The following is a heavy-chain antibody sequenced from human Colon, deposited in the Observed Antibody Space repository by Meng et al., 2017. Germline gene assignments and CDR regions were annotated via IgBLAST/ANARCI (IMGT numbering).Heavy chain of an antibody. J-gene: IGHJ5*02. D-gene: IGHD6-19*01. CDR1: GCSFTSYW. Sequence: GESLKISCKGSGCSFTSYWIGWVRQMPGKGLEWMGIIYPGDSDTRYSPSFQGQVTISADKSISTAYLQWSSLKASDTAMYYCARRAYRTIAVAGGGNWFDPWGQGTLVTVSS. V-gene: IGHV5-51*01. CDR3: ARRAYRTIAVAGGGNWFDP. CDR2: IYPGDSDT.